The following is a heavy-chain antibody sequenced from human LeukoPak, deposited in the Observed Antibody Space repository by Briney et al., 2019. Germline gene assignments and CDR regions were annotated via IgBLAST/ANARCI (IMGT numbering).Heavy chain of an antibody. Sequence: GGSLRLSCAASGFTVSSNYMSWVRQAPRKRLEWVSVIYSGGSTYYADSVKGRFTISRDNSKNTLYLQMNSLRAEDTAVYYCARDVTTRVREGDAFDIWGQGTMVTVSS. CDR2: IYSGGST. J-gene: IGHJ3*02. CDR1: GFTVSSNY. V-gene: IGHV3-66*01. CDR3: ARDVTTRVREGDAFDI. D-gene: IGHD3-10*01.